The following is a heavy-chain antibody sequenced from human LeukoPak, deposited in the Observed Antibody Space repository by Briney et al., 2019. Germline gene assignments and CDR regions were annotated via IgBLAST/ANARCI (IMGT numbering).Heavy chain of an antibody. CDR3: ARDFGGLSGFSGYEDY. J-gene: IGHJ4*02. Sequence: ASVKVSCTASGYTFTNYGISWVRQAPGQGLEWMGWVNPNSGGTNYAQKFQGRVTMTRETSISTAYMELNSLSSDDTAVYYCARDFGGLSGFSGYEDYWGQGTLLTVSS. CDR2: VNPNSGGT. CDR1: GYTFTNYG. D-gene: IGHD5-12*01. V-gene: IGHV1-2*02.